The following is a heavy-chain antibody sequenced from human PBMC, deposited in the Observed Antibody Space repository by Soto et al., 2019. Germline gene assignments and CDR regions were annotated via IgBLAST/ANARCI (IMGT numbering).Heavy chain of an antibody. CDR1: GGSFSGYY. CDR2: INHSGST. J-gene: IGHJ5*02. V-gene: IGHV4-34*01. D-gene: IGHD3-10*01. CDR3: ARWTITMVRGVENWFDP. Sequence: SETLSLTCAVYGGSFSGYYWSWIRQPPGKGLEWIGEINHSGSTNYNPSLKSRVTISVDTSKNQFSLKLSSVTAADTAVYYCARWTITMVRGVENWFDPWGQGTLVTVS.